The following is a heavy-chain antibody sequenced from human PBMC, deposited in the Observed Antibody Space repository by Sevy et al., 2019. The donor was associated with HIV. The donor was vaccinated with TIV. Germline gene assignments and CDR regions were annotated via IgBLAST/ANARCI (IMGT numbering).Heavy chain of an antibody. V-gene: IGHV3-21*04. Sequence: GESLKISCAASGFTFSSYTMNWVRQAPGKGLEWVSSIIISSNHIYYTDSLKGRFTISRDNSKNTLYLQMNSLRAEDTAVYYCAKEGRVVYSGSYSPFDYWGQGTLVTVSS. CDR3: AKEGRVVYSGSYSPFDY. CDR2: IIISSNHI. J-gene: IGHJ4*02. CDR1: GFTFSSYT. D-gene: IGHD1-26*01.